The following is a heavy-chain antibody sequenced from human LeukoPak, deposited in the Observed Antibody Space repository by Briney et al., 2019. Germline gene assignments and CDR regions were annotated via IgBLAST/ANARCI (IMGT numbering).Heavy chain of an antibody. CDR1: GFTFSNYS. CDR2: ISSSSSYI. CDR3: ARGRYFDWSDPYDAFDI. Sequence: GGSLRLSCAASGFTFSNYSMNWVRQAPGKGLEWVSSISSSSSYIYYADSAKGRFTISRDNAKNSLYLQMNSLRAEDTAVYYCARGRYFDWSDPYDAFDIWGQGTMVTVSS. J-gene: IGHJ3*02. V-gene: IGHV3-21*01. D-gene: IGHD3-9*01.